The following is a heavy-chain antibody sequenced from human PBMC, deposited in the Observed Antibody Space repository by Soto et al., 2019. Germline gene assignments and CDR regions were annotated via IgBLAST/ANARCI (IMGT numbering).Heavy chain of an antibody. J-gene: IGHJ4*02. Sequence: DVQLVESGGGLVQPGRSLRLSCAASGFTFDDYAMHWVRQAPGKGLEWVSGISWNSGSIGYADSVKGRFTISRDNAKNSLYLQMNSLRAEDTALYYCAKLNMGYFDYWGQGTLVTVSS. D-gene: IGHD1-26*01. CDR1: GFTFDDYA. V-gene: IGHV3-9*01. CDR2: ISWNSGSI. CDR3: AKLNMGYFDY.